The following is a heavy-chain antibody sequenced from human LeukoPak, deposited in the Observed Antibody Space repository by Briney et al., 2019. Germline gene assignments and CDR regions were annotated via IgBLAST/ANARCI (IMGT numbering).Heavy chain of an antibody. CDR3: AREGGLDIYYGMDV. J-gene: IGHJ6*02. V-gene: IGHV3-9*01. D-gene: IGHD2-2*03. Sequence: GGSLRLSCAASGFTFDDYAMHWVRQAPGKGLEWVSGISWNSGSIGYADSVKGRFTISRDNAKNTLYLQMNSLRAEDTAVYYCAREGGLDIYYGMDVWGQGTTVTVSS. CDR1: GFTFDDYA. CDR2: ISWNSGSI.